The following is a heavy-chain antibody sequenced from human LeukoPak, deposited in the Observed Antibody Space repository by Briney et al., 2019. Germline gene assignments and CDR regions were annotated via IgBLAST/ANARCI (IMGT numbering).Heavy chain of an antibody. CDR1: GGTFSSYA. CDR3: ARTLHKQEGRGERGYSYAQHSAFDI. CDR2: IIPILGIA. V-gene: IGHV1-69*04. D-gene: IGHD5-18*01. Sequence: GASVKVSCKASGGTFSSYAISWVRQAPGQGLEWMGRIIPILGIANYAQKFQGRVTITADKSTSTAYMELSSLRSEDTAVYYCARTLHKQEGRGERGYSYAQHSAFDIWGQGTMVTVSS. J-gene: IGHJ3*02.